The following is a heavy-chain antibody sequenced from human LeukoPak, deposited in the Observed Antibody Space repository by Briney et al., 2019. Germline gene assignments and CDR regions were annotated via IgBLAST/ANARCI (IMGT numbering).Heavy chain of an antibody. CDR1: GYSLTQLS. D-gene: IGHD3-3*01. CDR3: AILLEDYAFSTGSAKDY. V-gene: IGHV1-24*01. J-gene: IGHJ4*02. Sequence: ASVKVSCKVSGYSLTQLSMHWVRQGIGRGLEWMGGFDPVDGETIYAQKFQGRVTMTENTSTDTAYMELSSLRSDDRAVYYCAILLEDYAFSTGSAKDYWGQGTLVTVSS. CDR2: FDPVDGET.